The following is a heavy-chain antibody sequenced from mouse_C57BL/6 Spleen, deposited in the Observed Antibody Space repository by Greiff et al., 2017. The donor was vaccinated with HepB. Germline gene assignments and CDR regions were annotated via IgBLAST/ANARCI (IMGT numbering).Heavy chain of an antibody. J-gene: IGHJ1*03. CDR2: ISSGSSTI. Sequence: EVKLVESGGGLVKPGGSLKLSCAASGFTFSDYGMHWVRQAPEKGLEWVAYISSGSSTIYYADTVKGRFTISRDNAKNTLFLQMTSLSSEDTAMYYCASNGYGSSYEYFDVWGTGTTVTVSS. CDR1: GFTFSDYG. V-gene: IGHV5-17*01. CDR3: ASNGYGSSYEYFDV. D-gene: IGHD1-1*01.